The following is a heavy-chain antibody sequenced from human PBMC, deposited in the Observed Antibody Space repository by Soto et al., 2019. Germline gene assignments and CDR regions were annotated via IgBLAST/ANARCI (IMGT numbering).Heavy chain of an antibody. V-gene: IGHV4-39*01. CDR1: GCSISVITNY. Sequence: SETLSLTCTVSGCSISVITNYWGWIRQPPGQSLEFIGQIYYTGNTYYNPSLKSRVTVSVDTSKNQFSLKLTSVTAADTAVYYCARLGVTNWFDPWGQGTLVTVSS. D-gene: IGHD3-3*01. CDR2: IYYTGNT. J-gene: IGHJ5*02. CDR3: ARLGVTNWFDP.